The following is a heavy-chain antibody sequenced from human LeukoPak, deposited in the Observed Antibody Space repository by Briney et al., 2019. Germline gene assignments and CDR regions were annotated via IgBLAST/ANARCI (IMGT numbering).Heavy chain of an antibody. Sequence: ASVKVSCKASGYTFTGYYMHWVRQAPGQGLEWMGWINPNSGGTNYAQKFQGRVTMTRDTSISTAYTELSRLRSDDTAVYYCARVWGSGSTARYYYYGMDVWGQGTTVTVSS. CDR2: INPNSGGT. V-gene: IGHV1-2*02. CDR3: ARVWGSGSTARYYYYGMDV. J-gene: IGHJ6*02. CDR1: GYTFTGYY. D-gene: IGHD3-10*01.